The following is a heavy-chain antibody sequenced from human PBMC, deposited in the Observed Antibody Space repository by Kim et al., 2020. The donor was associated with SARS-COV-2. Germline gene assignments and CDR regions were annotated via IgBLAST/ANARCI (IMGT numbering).Heavy chain of an antibody. CDR1: GDSVSSNSAA. CDR3: ARDGVVGATAYGNFFDF. J-gene: IGHJ4*02. CDR2: AYHRSNWEH. V-gene: IGHV6-1*01. Sequence: SQTLSLTCVISGDSVSSNSAAWNWIRQSPSRGLEWLGRAYHRSNWEHDYAQSMKSRMAINADTSKNQFSLQLNSVTPEDTAIYYCARDGVVGATAYGNFFDFWGQGILVTVSS. D-gene: IGHD2-15*01.